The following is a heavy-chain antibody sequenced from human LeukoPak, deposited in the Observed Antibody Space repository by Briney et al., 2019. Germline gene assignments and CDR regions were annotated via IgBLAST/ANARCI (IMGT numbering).Heavy chain of an antibody. V-gene: IGHV3-23*01. J-gene: IGHJ4*02. CDR2: ISGSGDNT. Sequence: GGSLRLSCAASGFSFSSYAMSWVRQAQGKGLEWVSSISGSGDNTCYAESVKGRFTISRDNSKNTLFLQMNSLRAEDTAVFYCAKRSGYPTGWFFDFWGQGTLVTVSS. CDR1: GFSFSSYA. D-gene: IGHD6-19*01. CDR3: AKRSGYPTGWFFDF.